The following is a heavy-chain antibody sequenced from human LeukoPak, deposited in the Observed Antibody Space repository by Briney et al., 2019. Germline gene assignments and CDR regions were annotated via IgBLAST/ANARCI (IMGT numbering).Heavy chain of an antibody. Sequence: GGSLRLSCAASGFTFSSYGMHWVRQAPGKGLEWVAVIWYDGSNKLYVDSVRGRFTISRDNSENTLSLQMDSPRAEDTAVYYCARDGGRLYYFDYWGQGTLVTVSS. J-gene: IGHJ4*02. D-gene: IGHD1-26*01. CDR3: ARDGGRLYYFDY. CDR2: IWYDGSNK. V-gene: IGHV3-33*01. CDR1: GFTFSSYG.